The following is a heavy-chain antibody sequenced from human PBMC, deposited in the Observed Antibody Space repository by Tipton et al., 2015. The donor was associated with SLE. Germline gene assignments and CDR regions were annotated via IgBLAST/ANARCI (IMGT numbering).Heavy chain of an antibody. J-gene: IGHJ4*02. D-gene: IGHD3-16*01. V-gene: IGHV4-61*02. Sequence: TLSLTCTVSGDSISRGTYYWNWMRQSAGKGLEWIGRTFATGGTNYSPSLESRITISVDTSKNQFSLKVTSVTAADTAVYYCARDTSWGSFGYWGPGTLVTVSS. CDR1: GDSISRGTYY. CDR3: ARDTSWGSFGY. CDR2: TFATGGT.